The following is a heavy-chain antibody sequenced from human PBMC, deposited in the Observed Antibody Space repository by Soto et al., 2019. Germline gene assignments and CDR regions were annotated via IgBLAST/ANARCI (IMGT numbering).Heavy chain of an antibody. CDR1: GFTFSSYA. D-gene: IGHD6-6*01. Sequence: GGSLRLSCAASGFTFSSYAMHWVRQAPGKGLEWVAVISYDGSNKYYADSVKGRFTISRDNSKNTLYLQMNSLRAEDTAVYYCARDSSENYHRNASKFSATGLETIVDIAARGVGLDYWGQGTLVTVSS. CDR3: ARDSSENYHRNASKFSATGLETIVDIAARGVGLDY. J-gene: IGHJ4*02. CDR2: ISYDGSNK. V-gene: IGHV3-30-3*01.